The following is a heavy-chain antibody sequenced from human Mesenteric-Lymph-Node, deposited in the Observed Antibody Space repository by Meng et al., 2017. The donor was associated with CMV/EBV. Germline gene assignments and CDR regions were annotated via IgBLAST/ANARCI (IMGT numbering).Heavy chain of an antibody. D-gene: IGHD6-19*01. Sequence: GSLRLSCAASGFTVTSNYMTWVRQAPGKGLEWVSLIYTGGSTYYSDSVKGRFTISRDNSENTLYLQMNGLRADDTAIYYCARDQRGGSGFDYWGQGALVTVSS. J-gene: IGHJ4*02. CDR3: ARDQRGGSGFDY. CDR2: IYTGGST. V-gene: IGHV3-53*01. CDR1: GFTVTSNY.